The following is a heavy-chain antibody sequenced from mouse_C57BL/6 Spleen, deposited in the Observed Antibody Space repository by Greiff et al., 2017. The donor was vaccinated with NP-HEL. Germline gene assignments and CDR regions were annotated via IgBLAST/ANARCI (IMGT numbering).Heavy chain of an antibody. D-gene: IGHD2-2*01. V-gene: IGHV2-2*01. CDR3: ARTPGGVTRDYFDY. CDR2: LWSGGST. J-gene: IGHJ2*01. Sequence: VKLMESGPGLVQPSQSLSITCTVSGFSLTSYGVHWVRQSPGKGLECLGVLWSGGSTDSNAAFISRLSISKDNSKSQVFFKMNSLQADDTAIYYCARTPGGVTRDYFDYWGQGTTLTVSS. CDR1: GFSLTSYG.